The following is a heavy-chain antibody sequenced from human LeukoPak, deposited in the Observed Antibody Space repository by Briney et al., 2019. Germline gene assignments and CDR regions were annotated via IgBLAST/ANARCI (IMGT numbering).Heavy chain of an antibody. J-gene: IGHJ4*02. CDR1: GFTFSTCG. V-gene: IGHV3-30*18. D-gene: IGHD2-2*01. CDR2: VSYDGSSI. CDR3: AKIGCTSTSCPLGY. Sequence: QPGGSLRLSCAASGFTFSTCGMHWVRQAPGKGLEWVAVVSYDGSSIYYADSVKGRFTISRDNSKNTLYLQMNSLRAEDTAVYYCAKIGCTSTSCPLGYWGQGTLVAVSS.